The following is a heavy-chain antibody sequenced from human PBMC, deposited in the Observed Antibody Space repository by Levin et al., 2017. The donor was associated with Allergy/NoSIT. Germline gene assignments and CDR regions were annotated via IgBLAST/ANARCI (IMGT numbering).Heavy chain of an antibody. J-gene: IGHJ2*01. CDR2: IYYSGST. CDR1: GGSISSYY. CDR3: ARVPRYYDILTGYWYFDL. Sequence: SCTVSGGSISSYYWSWIRQPPGKGLEWIGYIYYSGSTNYNPSLKSRVTISVDTSKNQFSLKLSSVTAADTAVYYCARVPRYYDILTGYWYFDLWGRGTLVTVSS. V-gene: IGHV4-59*01. D-gene: IGHD3-9*01.